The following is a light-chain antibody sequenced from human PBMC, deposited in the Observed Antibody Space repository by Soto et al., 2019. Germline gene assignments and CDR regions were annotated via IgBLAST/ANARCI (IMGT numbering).Light chain of an antibody. Sequence: EIQMTQYTSTMSASLGDRVTSTGMASQSISSWLAWYQQKPGKASKLLIYDAYSLESGVPSRFGGSGSGTESTITISSLQPEDFANYFCLPDYSYPPTVGPGTKVEIK. CDR2: DAY. CDR1: QSISSW. V-gene: IGKV1-5*01. J-gene: IGKJ4*01. CDR3: LPDYSYPPT.